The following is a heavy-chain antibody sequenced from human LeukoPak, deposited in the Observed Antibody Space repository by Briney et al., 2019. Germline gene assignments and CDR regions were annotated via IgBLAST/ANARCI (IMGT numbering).Heavy chain of an antibody. CDR2: ISSSSSTI. CDR1: GGSINTGGYS. D-gene: IGHD1-26*01. J-gene: IGHJ4*02. CDR3: ARDIGVLGATLDY. V-gene: IGHV3-48*01. Sequence: PSETLSLTCAVSGGSINTGGYSWSWVRQAPGKGLEWVSYISSSSSTIYYADSVKGRFTISRDNAKNSLYLQMNSLRAEDTAVYYCARDIGVLGATLDYWGQGTLVTVSS.